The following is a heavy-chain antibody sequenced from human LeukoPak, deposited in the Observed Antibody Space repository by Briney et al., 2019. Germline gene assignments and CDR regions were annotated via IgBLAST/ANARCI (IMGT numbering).Heavy chain of an antibody. V-gene: IGHV3-21*04. Sequence: GGSLRLSCAASGFTFSSYSMNWVRQAPGKGLEWVSSISSSSSYIYYADSVKGRFTISRDNSKNTLYLQMNSLETEDTAVYYCAKYNSGLEYWGQGTLVTVSS. CDR1: GFTFSSYS. D-gene: IGHD6-19*01. CDR3: AKYNSGLEY. J-gene: IGHJ4*02. CDR2: ISSSSSYI.